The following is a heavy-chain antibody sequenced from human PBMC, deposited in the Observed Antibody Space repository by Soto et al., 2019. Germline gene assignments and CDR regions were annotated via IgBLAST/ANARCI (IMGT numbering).Heavy chain of an antibody. CDR3: ARDHGSGYYYFAMDV. V-gene: IGHV4-4*07. J-gene: IGHJ6*02. Sequence: QLQELGPGLVKPSETLSLKCIVSGGSISGYYWSWIRQPGGRGLEWIGRIYSGGSTTYNPSLESRVTMSVDTSKNQFSLKLRSVTAADTAVYFCARDHGSGYYYFAMDVWGQGTTVTVSS. D-gene: IGHD3-10*01. CDR1: GGSISGYY. CDR2: IYSGGST.